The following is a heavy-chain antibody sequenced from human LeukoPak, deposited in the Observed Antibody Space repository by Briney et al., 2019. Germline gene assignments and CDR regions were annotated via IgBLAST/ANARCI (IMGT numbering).Heavy chain of an antibody. CDR2: ISYDGSNK. V-gene: IGHV3-30-3*01. CDR3: ARDASHPSYCSGGSCCLYYYYYYGMDV. D-gene: IGHD2-15*01. J-gene: IGHJ6*02. CDR1: GFTFSSYA. Sequence: GGSLRLSCAASGFTFSSYAMHWVRQAPGKGLEWVAVISYDGSNKYYADSVKGRFTISRDNSKNTLYLQMNSLRAEDTAVYYCARDASHPSYCSGGSCCLYYYYYYGMDVWGQGTTVTVSS.